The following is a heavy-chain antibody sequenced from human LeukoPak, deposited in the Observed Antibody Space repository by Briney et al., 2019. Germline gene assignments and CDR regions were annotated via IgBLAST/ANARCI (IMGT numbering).Heavy chain of an antibody. CDR3: AREETYYDFWSGYYIPYP. CDR1: GFTFSSYW. D-gene: IGHD3-3*01. Sequence: GGSLRLSCAASGFTFSSYWMNWVRQAPGKGLEWVANIKQDGSEKYYVDSVKGRFTISRDNAKNSLYLQMNSLRAEDTAVYYCAREETYYDFWSGYYIPYPWGQGTLVTVSS. V-gene: IGHV3-7*01. CDR2: IKQDGSEK. J-gene: IGHJ5*02.